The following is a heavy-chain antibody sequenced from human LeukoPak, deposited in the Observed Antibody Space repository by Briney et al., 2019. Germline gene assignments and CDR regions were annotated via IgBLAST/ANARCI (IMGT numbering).Heavy chain of an antibody. CDR1: GFTFSSYG. Sequence: PGGSLRLSCAASGFTFSSYGMSWVRQAPGKGLEWVSAISGSGGSTYYADSVKGRFTISRDNSKNTLYLQMNSLRAEDTAVYYCAKFPITMVRGVIPDAFDIWGQGTMVTVSS. D-gene: IGHD3-10*01. CDR3: AKFPITMVRGVIPDAFDI. V-gene: IGHV3-23*01. CDR2: ISGSGGST. J-gene: IGHJ3*02.